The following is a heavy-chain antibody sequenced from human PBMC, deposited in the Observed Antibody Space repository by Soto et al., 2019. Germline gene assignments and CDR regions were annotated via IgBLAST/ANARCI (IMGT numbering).Heavy chain of an antibody. D-gene: IGHD3-9*01. CDR1: GGSISSGGYS. J-gene: IGHJ6*02. CDR3: ARLVNILTGYGLSGLAV. Sequence: LSLTCAVSGGSISSGGYSWSWIRQPPGKGLEWIGYIYHSGSTYYNPSLKSRVTISVDTSKNQFSLKLSSVTAADTAVYYCARLVNILTGYGLSGLAVWGQGTTVTV. CDR2: IYHSGST. V-gene: IGHV4-30-2*01.